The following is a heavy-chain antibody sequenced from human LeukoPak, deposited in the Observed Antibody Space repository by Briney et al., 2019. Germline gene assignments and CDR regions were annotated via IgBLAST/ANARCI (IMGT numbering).Heavy chain of an antibody. CDR1: GFTFSSYA. V-gene: IGHV3-23*01. D-gene: IGHD3-22*01. CDR3: AKGSAIVVVNDAFDI. J-gene: IGHJ3*02. Sequence: GGSLRLSCAASGFTFSSYAMSWVRQAPGKGLEWVSAISGSGGSTYHADSVKGRFTISRDNSKNTLYLQMNSLRAEDTAVYYCAKGSAIVVVNDAFDIWGQGTMVTVSS. CDR2: ISGSGGST.